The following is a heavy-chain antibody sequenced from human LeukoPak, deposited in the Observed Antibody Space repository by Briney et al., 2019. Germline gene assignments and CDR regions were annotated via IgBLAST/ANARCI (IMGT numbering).Heavy chain of an antibody. CDR1: GYSLRVLS. D-gene: IGHD3-10*01. J-gene: IGHJ4*02. CDR2: IDPQDGET. V-gene: IGHV1-24*01. Sequence: ASVKVSCKISGYSLRVLSIHWVRQAPGEGLEWTGGIDPQDGETIYAQSFKGRVTITEDTSTDTGYMELRSLRSDDTAVYYCVTDLGRSYFYFDIWGQGTLVIVSS. CDR3: VTDLGRSYFYFDI.